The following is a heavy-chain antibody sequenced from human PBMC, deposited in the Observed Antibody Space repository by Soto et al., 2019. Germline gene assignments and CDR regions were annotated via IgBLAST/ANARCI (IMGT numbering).Heavy chain of an antibody. V-gene: IGHV3-66*01. Sequence: EEQVVESGGDLVHPGGSLRLSCAASGFTVSRDYMNWVRQAPGKALEWVSVIYIGGERYYADSVKGRFTISRDNSKNMVHLQMNSLRVEDTAVYYCAGDPGDRNGMIVWGQGTTVTVSS. D-gene: IGHD1-26*01. CDR1: GFTVSRDY. J-gene: IGHJ6*02. CDR3: AGDPGDRNGMIV. CDR2: IYIGGER.